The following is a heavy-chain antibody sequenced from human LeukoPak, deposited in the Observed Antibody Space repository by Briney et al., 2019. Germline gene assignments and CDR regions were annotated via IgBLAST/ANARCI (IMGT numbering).Heavy chain of an antibody. CDR1: GFTFSSYA. V-gene: IGHV3-23*01. Sequence: PGGSLRLSCAASGFTFSSYAMSWVRQAPGKGLEWVSAISGSGGSTYYADSVKGRFTISRDNSKNTLYLQMNSLRAEDTAVYYCAKANFLRYFDWLLSPVDYWGQGTLVTVSS. CDR2: ISGSGGST. J-gene: IGHJ4*02. D-gene: IGHD3-9*01. CDR3: AKANFLRYFDWLLSPVDY.